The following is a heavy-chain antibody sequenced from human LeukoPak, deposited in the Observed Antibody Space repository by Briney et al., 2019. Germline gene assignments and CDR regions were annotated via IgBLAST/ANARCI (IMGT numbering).Heavy chain of an antibody. CDR2: INHSGST. V-gene: IGHV4-34*01. CDR1: GGSFSGYY. J-gene: IGHJ3*02. CDR3: ARRGSYDAFDI. Sequence: SETLSLTCAVYGGSFSGYYWNWIRQPPGKGLEWIGEINHSGSTNYNPSLKSRVTISVDTSKNQFSLRLTSVTAADTAVYYCARRGSYDAFDIWGQGTMVTVSS.